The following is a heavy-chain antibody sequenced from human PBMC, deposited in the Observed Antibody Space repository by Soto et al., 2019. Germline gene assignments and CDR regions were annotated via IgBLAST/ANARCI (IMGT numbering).Heavy chain of an antibody. CDR1: GDSVTSHY. D-gene: IGHD6-13*01. Sequence: PSETLSLTCSFSGDSVTSHYLTWIRQSPEMGLEWIGYMHYTGFSHYNPSLKSRLTISVDRSKNQFTLQLASVTVADTAIYYCAASLGNAWYPYWGQGTQVTVSS. V-gene: IGHV4-59*02. CDR3: AASLGNAWYPY. CDR2: MHYTGFS. J-gene: IGHJ4*02.